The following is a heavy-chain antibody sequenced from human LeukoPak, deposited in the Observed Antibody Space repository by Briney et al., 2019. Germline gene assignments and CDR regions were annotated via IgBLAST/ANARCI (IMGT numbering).Heavy chain of an antibody. CDR3: ARERPGEDTFDI. CDR2: ISSSGNTI. Sequence: GGSLRLSCAASGFTFSSYEMNWVHQAPGKGLGWVSFISSSGNTIYYADSVKGRFIISRDNAKNSLYLQMNSLRTEDTAVYYCARERPGEDTFDIWGQGTMVTVSS. CDR1: GFTFSSYE. J-gene: IGHJ3*02. V-gene: IGHV3-48*03. D-gene: IGHD7-27*01.